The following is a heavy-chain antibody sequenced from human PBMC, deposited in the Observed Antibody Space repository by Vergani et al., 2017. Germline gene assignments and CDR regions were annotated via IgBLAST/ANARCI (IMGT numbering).Heavy chain of an antibody. V-gene: IGHV3-23*01. CDR2: ISGSGGST. Sequence: EVQLLESGGGLVQPGGSLRLSCAASGFTFSSYAMSWVRQAPGKGLEWVSAISGSGGSTYYADSVKGRFTISRDNSKNTLYLQMNSLRAEDTAVYYCAKYTVAGTSRGGYFDYWGQGTLVTVSS. D-gene: IGHD6-19*01. J-gene: IGHJ4*02. CDR3: AKYTVAGTSRGGYFDY. CDR1: GFTFSSYA.